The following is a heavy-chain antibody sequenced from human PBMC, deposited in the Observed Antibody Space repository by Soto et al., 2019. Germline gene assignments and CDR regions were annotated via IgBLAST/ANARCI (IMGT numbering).Heavy chain of an antibody. V-gene: IGHV3-9*01. Sequence: EVQLVESGGGLVQPGRSLRLSCAASGFTFDDYAMHWVRQAPGKGLEWVSGIRWKSGSIAYADSVKGRFTISRDNAKNSLFLQMNSLRAEDTAFYYCAKDVYSSTWNSFDYWGQGTLVTVSS. CDR3: AKDVYSSTWNSFDY. CDR1: GFTFDDYA. CDR2: IRWKSGSI. D-gene: IGHD6-13*01. J-gene: IGHJ4*02.